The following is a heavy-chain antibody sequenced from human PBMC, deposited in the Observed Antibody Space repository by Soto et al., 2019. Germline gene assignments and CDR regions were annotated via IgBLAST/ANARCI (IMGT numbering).Heavy chain of an antibody. Sequence: ASVTVSCKTSGYTFTDYHLLWVRQAPGQGLEWMGWINPKSGGTTYSQKFQGRVTMTRDTSISTASMELRSLRFDDTAVYYCARDWSLAEKNWNDAYNWIDPWGQGTLVTVSS. CDR2: INPKSGGT. J-gene: IGHJ5*02. CDR1: GYTFTDYH. CDR3: ARDWSLAEKNWNDAYNWIDP. D-gene: IGHD1-1*01. V-gene: IGHV1-2*02.